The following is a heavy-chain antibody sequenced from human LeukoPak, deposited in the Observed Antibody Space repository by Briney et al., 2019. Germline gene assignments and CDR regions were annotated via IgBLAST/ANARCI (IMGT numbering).Heavy chain of an antibody. D-gene: IGHD3-10*01. V-gene: IGHV3-53*01. CDR3: ASRGTMVRGVELAEYFQH. Sequence: GGSLRLSCAASGFTVSSNYMSWVRQAPGKGLEWVSVIYSGGSTYYADSVKGRFTISRDNSKNTLYLQMNSLRAEDTAVYYCASRGTMVRGVELAEYFQHWGQGTLVTVSS. CDR2: IYSGGST. J-gene: IGHJ1*01. CDR1: GFTVSSNY.